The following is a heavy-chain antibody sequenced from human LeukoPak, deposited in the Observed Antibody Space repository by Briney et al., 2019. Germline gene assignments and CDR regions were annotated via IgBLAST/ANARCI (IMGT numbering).Heavy chain of an antibody. Sequence: GASVKVSCKASGYTFTGYYMHWVRQAPGQGLEWMGWVNPNSGGTNYAQKFQGRVTMTRDTSISTAYMELSRLRSDDTAVYYCARGPEWLLWYFDYWGQGTLVTVSS. CDR2: VNPNSGGT. V-gene: IGHV1-2*02. CDR3: ARGPEWLLWYFDY. D-gene: IGHD3-3*01. CDR1: GYTFTGYY. J-gene: IGHJ4*02.